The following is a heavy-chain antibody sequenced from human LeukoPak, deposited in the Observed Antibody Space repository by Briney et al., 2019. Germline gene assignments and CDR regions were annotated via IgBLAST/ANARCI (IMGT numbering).Heavy chain of an antibody. CDR1: GFTFSDYY. CDR2: ISSSGSTI. J-gene: IGHJ4*02. Sequence: PGRSLRLSCAASGFTFSDYYMSWIRQAPGKGLEWVSYISSSGSTISYADSVKGRFTISRDNAKNSLYLQMTSLRAEDTAVYYCARAACGGDCYSGFDYWGQGTLVTVSS. D-gene: IGHD2-21*01. CDR3: ARAACGGDCYSGFDY. V-gene: IGHV3-11*04.